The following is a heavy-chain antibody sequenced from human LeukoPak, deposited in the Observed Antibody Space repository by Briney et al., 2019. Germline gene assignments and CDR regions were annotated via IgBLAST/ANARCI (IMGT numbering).Heavy chain of an antibody. CDR3: ARDPRITMVRGVMPDY. D-gene: IGHD3-10*01. Sequence: PGGSLRLSCAASGFTLSSYSMNWVRQAPGKGLEWVSSISSSSSYIYYADSVKGRFTISRDNAKNSLYLQMNSLRAEDTAVYYCARDPRITMVRGVMPDYWGQGTLVTVSS. CDR1: GFTLSSYS. V-gene: IGHV3-21*01. J-gene: IGHJ4*02. CDR2: ISSSSSYI.